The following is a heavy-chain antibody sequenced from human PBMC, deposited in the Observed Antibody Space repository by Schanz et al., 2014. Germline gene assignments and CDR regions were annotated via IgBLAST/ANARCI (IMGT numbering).Heavy chain of an antibody. V-gene: IGHV3-13*01. D-gene: IGHD6-13*01. CDR1: GFTLSNSD. CDR2: IGYLGDT. Sequence: EVQLVESGGGLVQPGGSLRLSCAASGFTLSNSDMHWVRLGTGKGLEWVSTIGYLGDTYYPDSVKGRFTVSRDSGQNSLYLQMNSLRAGDTAVYYCAREEGWGIAAAGPKHYYYGMDVWGQGTTVTVSS. CDR3: AREEGWGIAAAGPKHYYYGMDV. J-gene: IGHJ6*02.